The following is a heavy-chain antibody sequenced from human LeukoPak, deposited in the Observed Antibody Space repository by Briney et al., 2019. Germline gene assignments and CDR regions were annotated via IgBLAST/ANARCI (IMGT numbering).Heavy chain of an antibody. V-gene: IGHV1-3*01. Sequence: GASVKVSCKASGYTFTSHAIHWVRQAPGQRPEWMGWINAGSGDTKCSQNLEGRVTITRDTSASTAYMELSSLKSEDTAVYYCARTARIAATVGDYFDYCGQGTLVTVSS. CDR2: INAGSGDT. D-gene: IGHD6-13*01. J-gene: IGHJ4*02. CDR3: ARTARIAATVGDYFDY. CDR1: GYTFTSHA.